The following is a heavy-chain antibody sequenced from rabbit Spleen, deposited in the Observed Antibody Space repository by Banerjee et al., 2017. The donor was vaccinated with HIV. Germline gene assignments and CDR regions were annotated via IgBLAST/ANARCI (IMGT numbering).Heavy chain of an antibody. Sequence: QEQLVESGGGLVKPEGSLKLSCTASGFSFSNKAVMCWVRQAPGKGLEWIACINTVTANTYYASWAKGRFTISKTSSTTVTLQMTSLTAADTATYFCARRDGNRALSLWGQGTLVTVS. CDR1: GFSFSNKAV. CDR2: INTVTANT. D-gene: IGHD4-2*01. CDR3: ARRDGNRALSL. J-gene: IGHJ4*01. V-gene: IGHV1S45*01.